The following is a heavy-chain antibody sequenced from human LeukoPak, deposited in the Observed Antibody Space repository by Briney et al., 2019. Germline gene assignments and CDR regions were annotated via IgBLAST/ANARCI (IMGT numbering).Heavy chain of an antibody. CDR1: GFTFDDYA. Sequence: GGSLRLSCAASGFTFDDYAMHWVRQAPGKGLEWVSYISSSGSTIYYADSVKGRFTISRDNAKNSLYLQMNSLRAEDTAVYYCARVMGYSGYEYWGQGTLVTVSS. D-gene: IGHD5-12*01. J-gene: IGHJ4*02. V-gene: IGHV3-11*01. CDR3: ARVMGYSGYEY. CDR2: ISSSGSTI.